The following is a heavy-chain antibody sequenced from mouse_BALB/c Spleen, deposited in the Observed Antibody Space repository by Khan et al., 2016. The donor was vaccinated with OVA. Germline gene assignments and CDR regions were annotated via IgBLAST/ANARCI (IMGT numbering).Heavy chain of an antibody. CDR3: ARDDYFVGDAMDY. Sequence: VELVESGPDLVKPGTSVRISCKASGYTFTTYYIHWVKQRPGQGLEWIGWIFPGNVNTKYNEKFKGKATLTADKSSSTAHMQLSSLTSEDSAVYFCARDDYFVGDAMDYWGQGSSVTVSS. V-gene: IGHV1S56*01. CDR2: IFPGNVNT. D-gene: IGHD2-4*01. CDR1: GYTFTTYY. J-gene: IGHJ4*01.